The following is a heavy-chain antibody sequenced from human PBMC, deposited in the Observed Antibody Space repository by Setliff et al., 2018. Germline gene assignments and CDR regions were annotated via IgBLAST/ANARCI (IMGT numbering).Heavy chain of an antibody. J-gene: IGHJ6*02. CDR3: ARGKVLYDYVWGSYRYEDYYYGMDV. D-gene: IGHD3-16*02. CDR2: IYYSGST. V-gene: IGHV4-59*11. CDR1: GGSISSHY. Sequence: SETLSLTCTVSGGSISSHYWSWIRQPPGKGLEWIGYIYYSGSTNYNHSIKSRVTISVDTSKNQLSLRLSAVTAADTAVYYCARGKVLYDYVWGSYRYEDYYYGMDVLGQGTTVTVSS.